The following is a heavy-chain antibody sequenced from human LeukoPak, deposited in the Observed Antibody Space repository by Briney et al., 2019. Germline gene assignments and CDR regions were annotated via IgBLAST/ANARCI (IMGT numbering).Heavy chain of an antibody. J-gene: IGHJ6*02. CDR2: ISGSGGST. D-gene: IGHD6-13*01. CDR1: GFTFSSYA. Sequence: GGSLRLSCAASGFTFSSYAMSWVRQAPGKGLEWVSAISGSGGSTYYADSVKGRFTISRDNSKNTLYPQMNSLRAEDTAVYYCAKGEQQLATYGMDVWGQGTTATVSS. CDR3: AKGEQQLATYGMDV. V-gene: IGHV3-23*01.